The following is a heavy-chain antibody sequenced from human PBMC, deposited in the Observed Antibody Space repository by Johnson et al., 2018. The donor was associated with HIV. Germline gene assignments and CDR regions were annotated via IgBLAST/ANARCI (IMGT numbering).Heavy chain of an antibody. J-gene: IGHJ3*02. V-gene: IGHV3-30-3*01. D-gene: IGHD3-10*01. CDR3: ARAVTPFGDWEAFDI. Sequence: QVQLVESGGGVVHPGRSLRLSCAASGFTFRSYPMNWVRQAPGKGLEWVAVISYDGGNKYYADSVKGRFTISRDNSKNTLYLQMNSLRAEDTAVYYCARAVTPFGDWEAFDIWGQGTMVTVSS. CDR2: ISYDGGNK. CDR1: GFTFRSYP.